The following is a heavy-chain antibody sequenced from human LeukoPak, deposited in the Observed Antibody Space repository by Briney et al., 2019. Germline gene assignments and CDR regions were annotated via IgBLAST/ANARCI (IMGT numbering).Heavy chain of an antibody. V-gene: IGHV3-9*01. D-gene: IGHD3-3*01. J-gene: IGHJ3*02. CDR2: ISWNSGSI. CDR1: GFTFDDYA. Sequence: GRSLRLSCAASGFTFDDYAMHWVRQAPGKGLEWVSGISWNSGSIGYADSVKGRFTISRDNAKNSLYLQMNSLRSEDTAVYYCATDNRGPTGALRFLEWSIWGQGTMVTVSS. CDR3: ATDNRGPTGALRFLEWSI.